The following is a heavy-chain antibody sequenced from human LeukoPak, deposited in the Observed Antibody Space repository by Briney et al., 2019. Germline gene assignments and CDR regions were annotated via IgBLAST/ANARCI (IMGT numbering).Heavy chain of an antibody. V-gene: IGHV4-38-2*02. D-gene: IGHD2-15*01. Sequence: SETLSLTCAVSGYSISSGYYWGWIRQPPGKGLEWIGSIYHSGSTYYNPSLKSRVTISVDTSKNRFSLKVSSVTAADTAVYYCARDSQSVVAADYWGQGTLVTVSS. CDR1: GYSISSGYY. CDR3: ARDSQSVVAADY. J-gene: IGHJ4*02. CDR2: IYHSGST.